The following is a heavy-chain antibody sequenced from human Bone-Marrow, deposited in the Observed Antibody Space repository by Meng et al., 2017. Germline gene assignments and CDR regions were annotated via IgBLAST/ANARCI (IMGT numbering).Heavy chain of an antibody. Sequence: QITVKESGPTLVKPTQTITLTCTFSGFSLSTSGVGVGWIRQSPGKALEWLALIYWDDDKRYSPSLKSRLTITKDTSKNQVVLTMTNMDPVDTATYYCAHSGGYDFEGWFDPWGQGTLVTVSS. CDR1: GFSLSTSGVG. V-gene: IGHV2-5*02. CDR3: AHSGGYDFEGWFDP. D-gene: IGHD5-12*01. J-gene: IGHJ5*02. CDR2: IYWDDDK.